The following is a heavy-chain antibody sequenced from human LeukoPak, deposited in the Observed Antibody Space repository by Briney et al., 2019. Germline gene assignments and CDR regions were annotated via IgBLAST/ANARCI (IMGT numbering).Heavy chain of an antibody. Sequence: SETLSLTCTVSGGSISSSSYYWGWIRQPPGKGLEWIGSIYYSGSTYYNPSLKSRVTISVDTSKNQFSLKLSSVTAADTAVYYCAREGRMSGYSSGWTHRPERGRVYYYYYMDVWGKGTTVTVSS. J-gene: IGHJ6*03. V-gene: IGHV4-39*07. D-gene: IGHD6-19*01. CDR1: GGSISSSSYY. CDR3: AREGRMSGYSSGWTHRPERGRVYYYYYMDV. CDR2: IYYSGST.